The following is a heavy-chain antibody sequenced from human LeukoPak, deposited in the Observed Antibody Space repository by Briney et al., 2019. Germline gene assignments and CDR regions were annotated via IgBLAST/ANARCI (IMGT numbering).Heavy chain of an antibody. Sequence: ASVKVSCKASGYTFTGYYMHWVRRAPGQGLEWMGWINPNSGGTNYAQKFQGRVTMTRDTSISTAYMELSRLRSDDTAVYYCARVGYSYGFRAYYFDYWGQGTLVTVSS. CDR3: ARVGYSYGFRAYYFDY. D-gene: IGHD5-18*01. V-gene: IGHV1-2*02. J-gene: IGHJ4*02. CDR2: INPNSGGT. CDR1: GYTFTGYY.